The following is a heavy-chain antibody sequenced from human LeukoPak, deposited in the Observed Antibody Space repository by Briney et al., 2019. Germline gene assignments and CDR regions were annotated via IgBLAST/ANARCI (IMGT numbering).Heavy chain of an antibody. J-gene: IGHJ3*02. CDR3: AKGPNYDILTGWRKTYNGFDI. Sequence: GGSLRLSCAASGFTFSSYGMYWIRQAPGKGLEWVAFIRSDGGNQYYANSVKGRFTISRDNSKNTLYLQMNSLRAEDTAVYYCAKGPNYDILTGWRKTYNGFDIWGQGTMVTVSS. CDR1: GFTFSSYG. CDR2: IRSDGGNQ. D-gene: IGHD3-9*01. V-gene: IGHV3-30*02.